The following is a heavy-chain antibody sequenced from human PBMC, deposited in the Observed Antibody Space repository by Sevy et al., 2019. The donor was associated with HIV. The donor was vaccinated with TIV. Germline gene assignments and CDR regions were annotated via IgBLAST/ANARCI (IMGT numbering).Heavy chain of an antibody. CDR3: ARGDIVLMVYAKASYYYGMDV. D-gene: IGHD2-8*01. Sequence: GGSLRLSCAASGFTFSSYSMNWVRQAPGKGLEWVSYISSSSSTIYYAASVKGRFTISRDNAKNSLYLQMNSLRDEDTAVYYCARGDIVLMVYAKASYYYGMDVWGQGTTVTVSS. CDR1: GFTFSSYS. V-gene: IGHV3-48*02. CDR2: ISSSSSTI. J-gene: IGHJ6*02.